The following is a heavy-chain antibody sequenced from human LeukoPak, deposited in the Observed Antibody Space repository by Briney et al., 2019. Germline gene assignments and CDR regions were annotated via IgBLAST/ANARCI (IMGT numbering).Heavy chain of an antibody. Sequence: GGSLRLSCAASGFIFTAYSINWVRQAPGQGLEWVSTVSPSGATTYYADSVKGRFTISRDNSKNTLYLQMNSLRAEDTAVYYCAKDRYQLLYNWFDPWGQGTLVTVSS. V-gene: IGHV3-23*01. D-gene: IGHD2-2*01. CDR3: AKDRYQLLYNWFDP. CDR2: VSPSGATT. CDR1: GFIFTAYS. J-gene: IGHJ5*02.